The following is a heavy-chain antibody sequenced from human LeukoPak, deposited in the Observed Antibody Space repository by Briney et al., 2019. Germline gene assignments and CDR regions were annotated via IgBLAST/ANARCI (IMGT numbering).Heavy chain of an antibody. D-gene: IGHD3-22*01. Sequence: GGSLRLSCAASGFTFSYHAMNWVRHAPGKGLEWLAYIGVGGSTQYYGDSVKGRFTISRDNSKNTLYLQMNSLRAEDTAVYYCAKDLLEVYYDSSGYYDYWGQGTLVTVSS. J-gene: IGHJ4*02. CDR1: GFTFSYHA. CDR2: IGVGGSTQ. CDR3: AKDLLEVYYDSSGYYDY. V-gene: IGHV3-23*01.